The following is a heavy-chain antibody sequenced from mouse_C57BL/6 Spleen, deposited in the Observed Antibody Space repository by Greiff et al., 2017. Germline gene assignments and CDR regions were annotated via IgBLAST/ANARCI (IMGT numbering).Heavy chain of an antibody. CDR1: GYTFTSYW. V-gene: IGHV1-55*01. CDR2: IYPGSGST. CDR3: AREEDGYSWFAY. J-gene: IGHJ3*01. D-gene: IGHD2-3*01. Sequence: QVQLQQPGAELVKPGASVKMSCKASGYTFTSYWITWVKQRPGQGLEWIGDIYPGSGSTNYNEKFKSKATLTVDTSSSTAYMQLSSLTSEDSAVYYCAREEDGYSWFAYWGQGTLVTVSA.